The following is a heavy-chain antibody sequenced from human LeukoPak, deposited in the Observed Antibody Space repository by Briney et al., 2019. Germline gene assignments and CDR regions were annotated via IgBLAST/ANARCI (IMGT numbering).Heavy chain of an antibody. V-gene: IGHV3-7*01. CDR2: IKQDGSEK. Sequence: GGSLRLSCAASGFTFSVYRMSWVRQAPGKGLEWVANIKQDGSEKYYVDSVKGRFTISRDNAKNSLYLQMNSLRAEDTAVYYCARDGFPIWSRRGFYMDVWGKGTTVTVSS. J-gene: IGHJ6*03. CDR3: ARDGFPIWSRRGFYMDV. CDR1: GFTFSVYR. D-gene: IGHD3-3*01.